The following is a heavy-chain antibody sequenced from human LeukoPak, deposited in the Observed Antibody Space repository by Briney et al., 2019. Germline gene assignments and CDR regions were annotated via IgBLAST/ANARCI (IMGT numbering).Heavy chain of an antibody. CDR3: AVSSTYCSGGSCYSDY. J-gene: IGHJ4*02. CDR1: GGTFSSYA. V-gene: IGHV1-69*05. D-gene: IGHD2-15*01. Sequence: HRASVKVSCKASGGTFSSYAISWVRQAPGQGLEWMGGIIPIFGTANYAQKFQGRVTITTDESTSTAHMELSSLRSEDTAVYYCAVSSTYCSGGSCYSDYWGQGTLVTVSS. CDR2: IIPIFGTA.